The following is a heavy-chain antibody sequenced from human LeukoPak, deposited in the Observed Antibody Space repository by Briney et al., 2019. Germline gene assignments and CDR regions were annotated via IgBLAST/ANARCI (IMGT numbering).Heavy chain of an antibody. CDR3: ASPLWFGELLFDS. Sequence: GGSLRLSCAASGFTFSCYAMHWVGQAPGKGLEWVAVISYDGSNKYYADSVKGRFTISRDNSKNTLYLQMNSLRAKATSVYACASPLWFGELLFDSWGQGTLVTVSS. D-gene: IGHD3-10*01. V-gene: IGHV3-30-3*01. J-gene: IGHJ4*02. CDR1: GFTFSCYA. CDR2: ISYDGSNK.